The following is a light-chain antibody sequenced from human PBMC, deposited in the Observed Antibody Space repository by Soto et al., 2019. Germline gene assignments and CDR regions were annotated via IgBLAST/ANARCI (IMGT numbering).Light chain of an antibody. CDR3: QKYNSSPFT. CDR1: PGISNH. CDR2: AAS. V-gene: IGKV1-27*01. Sequence: DIQMTQSPSSLSAYVGDRVTITCRASPGISNHLGWYRQKPGKVPELLIYAASLLESGVPSRFSGSSSGTDFTLTSSSLQPEDFATYYGQKYNSSPFTFGPGTKVHI. J-gene: IGKJ3*01.